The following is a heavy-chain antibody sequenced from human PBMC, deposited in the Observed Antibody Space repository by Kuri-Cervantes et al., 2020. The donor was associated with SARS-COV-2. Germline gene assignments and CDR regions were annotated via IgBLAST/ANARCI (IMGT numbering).Heavy chain of an antibody. V-gene: IGHV4-34*01. CDR3: ARGMELYIPRAFDI. CDR1: GFTFSDYY. CDR2: INHSGST. J-gene: IGHJ3*02. Sequence: ESLKISCAASGFTFSDYYMSWIRQPPGKGLEWIGEINHSGSTNYNPSLKSRVTISVDTSKNQFSLKLSSVTAADTAAYYCARGMELYIPRAFDIWGQGTMVTVSS. D-gene: IGHD1-7*01.